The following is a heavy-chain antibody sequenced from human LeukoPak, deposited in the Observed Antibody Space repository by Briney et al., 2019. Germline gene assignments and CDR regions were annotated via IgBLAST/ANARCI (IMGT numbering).Heavy chain of an antibody. D-gene: IGHD5-18*01. Sequence: SQTLSLTCTVSGGSISSGSYYWSWIRQPAGKGLEWIGRIYTSGSTNYNPSLKSRVTISVDTSKNQFSLKLSSVTAADTAMYYCARDTYLDTAMVDYWGQGTLVTVSS. CDR2: IYTSGST. J-gene: IGHJ4*02. V-gene: IGHV4-61*02. CDR3: ARDTYLDTAMVDY. CDR1: GGSISSGSYY.